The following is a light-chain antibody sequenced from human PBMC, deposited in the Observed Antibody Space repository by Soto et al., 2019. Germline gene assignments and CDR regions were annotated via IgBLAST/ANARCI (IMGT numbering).Light chain of an antibody. CDR2: KAS. J-gene: IGKJ3*01. CDR1: QSINNW. CDR3: QQYNSYIFT. Sequence: DIQMTQSPSTLSASVGDRVTITCRASQSINNWLAWYQQNPGKAPKLLISKASSLESGVPSRFSGSGSGTEFTLTISSLQPDDFATYYCQQYNSYIFTFGPGNKVDIK. V-gene: IGKV1-5*03.